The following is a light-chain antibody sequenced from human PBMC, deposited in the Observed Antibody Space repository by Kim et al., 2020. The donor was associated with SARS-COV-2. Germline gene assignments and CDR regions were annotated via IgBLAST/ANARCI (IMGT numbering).Light chain of an antibody. CDR2: EVS. J-gene: IGLJ2*01. Sequence: GNSCTCPCDGTRRYVGSYNRVSCDQQPPGTASKLRIYEVSNRPSGGPDRFSGSKSGNTASLTIAGRQAEDEADYYCSSYTSSSTWVFGGGTQLTV. CDR3: SSYTSSSTWV. V-gene: IGLV2-18*02. CDR1: RRYVGSYNR.